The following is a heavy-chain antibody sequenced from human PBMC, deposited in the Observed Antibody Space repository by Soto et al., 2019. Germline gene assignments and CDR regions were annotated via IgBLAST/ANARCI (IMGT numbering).Heavy chain of an antibody. CDR1: GGSFTNSSYC. V-gene: IGHV4-39*01. Sequence: PXETLSLTCTVSGGSFTNSSYCLGWIRQSPGKGLEWIGSVYYRGRSYSKSSVKSRVTISVDTSKNRFSLSLNSVTASDTAVYFCVSQRTTVPTQAYFDYWGPGALVTVSS. CDR3: VSQRTTVPTQAYFDY. J-gene: IGHJ4*02. CDR2: VYYRGRS. D-gene: IGHD4-17*01.